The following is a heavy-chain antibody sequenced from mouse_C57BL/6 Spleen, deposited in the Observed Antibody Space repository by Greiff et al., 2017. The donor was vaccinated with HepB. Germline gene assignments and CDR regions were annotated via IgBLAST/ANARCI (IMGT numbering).Heavy chain of an antibody. Sequence: EVKLMESGGGLVQPGGSLSLSCAASGFTFTDYYMSWVRQPPGKALEWLGFIRNKANGCTTEYSASVKGRFTISRDNSQSILYLQMNALRAEDSATYYCARYDDYDEGSWFAYWGQGTLVTVSA. CDR3: ARYDDYDEGSWFAY. CDR2: IRNKANGCTT. D-gene: IGHD2-4*01. J-gene: IGHJ3*01. CDR1: GFTFTDYY. V-gene: IGHV7-3*01.